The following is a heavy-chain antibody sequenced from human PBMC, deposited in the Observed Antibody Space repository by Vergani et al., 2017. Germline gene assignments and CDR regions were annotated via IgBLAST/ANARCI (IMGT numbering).Heavy chain of an antibody. Sequence: APGKGLEWVAFIRYDGSNKYYADSVKGRFTISRDNSKNTLYLQMNSLRAEDTAIYYCARGGLTSATVTLFDYWGQGTLVTVSS. CDR3: ARGGLTSATVTLFDY. J-gene: IGHJ4*02. V-gene: IGHV3-30*02. D-gene: IGHD4-17*01. CDR2: IRYDGSNK.